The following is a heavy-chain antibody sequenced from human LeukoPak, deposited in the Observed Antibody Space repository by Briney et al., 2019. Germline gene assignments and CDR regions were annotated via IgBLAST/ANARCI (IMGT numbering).Heavy chain of an antibody. D-gene: IGHD3-22*01. CDR1: GYTFTGYY. J-gene: IGHJ6*02. V-gene: IGHV1-2*02. CDR2: INPNSGGT. Sequence: ASVKVSCKASGYTFTGYYMHWVRQAPGQGLEWMGWINPNSGGTNYAQKFQGRVTMTRDTSISTAYMELSRLTSDDTAVYYCARAGAYYYDSSGYSHYGMDVWGQGTTVTVSS. CDR3: ARAGAYYYDSSGYSHYGMDV.